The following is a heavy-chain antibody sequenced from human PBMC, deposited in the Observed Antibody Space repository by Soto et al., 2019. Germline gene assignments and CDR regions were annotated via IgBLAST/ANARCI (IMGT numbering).Heavy chain of an antibody. D-gene: IGHD3-10*01. V-gene: IGHV3-74*01. CDR3: ATVGTGSYNWFDP. CDR1: GFTFSSNW. CDR2: INSDGTTT. J-gene: IGHJ5*02. Sequence: EVQLVESGGGLVQPGGSLRLSCAASGFTFSSNWMHWVRQAPGKGLVWVARINSDGTTTTYADPEKGRFTISRDNAKNTVYLQMNSLRVEDTAVYYCATVGTGSYNWFDPWGRGTLVTVSS.